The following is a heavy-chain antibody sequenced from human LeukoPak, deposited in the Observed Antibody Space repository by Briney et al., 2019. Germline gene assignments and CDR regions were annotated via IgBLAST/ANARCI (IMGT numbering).Heavy chain of an antibody. J-gene: IGHJ3*02. CDR2: INPNSGGT. CDR1: GYTFTGYY. CDR3: ARGYCGGDCDDAFDI. D-gene: IGHD2-21*02. Sequence: ASVKVSCKASGYTFTGYYMHWVRQAPGQGLEWMGWINPNSGGTSYAQKFQGRVTMTRDTSISTAYMELSRLRSDDTAVYYCARGYCGGDCDDAFDIWGQGTMVTVSS. V-gene: IGHV1-2*02.